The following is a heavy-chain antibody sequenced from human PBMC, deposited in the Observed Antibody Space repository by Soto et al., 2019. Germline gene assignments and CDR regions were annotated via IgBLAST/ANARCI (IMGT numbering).Heavy chain of an antibody. V-gene: IGHV4-61*01. CDR2: IYYSGST. Sequence: SETLSLTCTVSGGSVGSGSYYWSWIRQPPGKGLEWIGYIYYSGSTNYNPSLKSRVTISVDTSKNQFSLKLSSVTAADTAVYYCARAGYCSSTSCYGWFDPWGQGTLVTVSS. D-gene: IGHD2-2*01. J-gene: IGHJ5*02. CDR3: ARAGYCSSTSCYGWFDP. CDR1: GGSVGSGSYY.